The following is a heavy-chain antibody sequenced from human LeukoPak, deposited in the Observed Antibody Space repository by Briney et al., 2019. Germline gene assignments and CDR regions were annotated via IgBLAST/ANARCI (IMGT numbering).Heavy chain of an antibody. CDR1: GFTFSGSA. Sequence: PGGSLRLSCAASGFTFSGSAMHWVRQASGKGLEWVGRIRSKANSYATVYAASVKGRFTISRDDSKNTAYLQMNSLKTEDTAVYYCTRSQYYYDSSGYYAHYFDYWGQGTLVTVSS. CDR3: TRSQYYYDSSGYYAHYFDY. D-gene: IGHD3-22*01. V-gene: IGHV3-73*01. J-gene: IGHJ4*02. CDR2: IRSKANSYAT.